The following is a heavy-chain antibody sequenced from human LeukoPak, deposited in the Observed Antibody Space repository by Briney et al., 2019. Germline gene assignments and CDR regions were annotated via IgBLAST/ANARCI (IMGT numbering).Heavy chain of an antibody. CDR3: ARGEPPNSSGWYWFDP. CDR2: MGPSSGDT. CDR1: GYSFLSYD. V-gene: IGHV1-8*01. J-gene: IGHJ5*02. D-gene: IGHD6-19*01. Sequence: ASVKVSCKASGYSFLSYDINWVRQATGQGLEWMGWMGPSSGDTGFAQKFQGRVTMTRNTSISTVYMELSSLRSEDTAVYYCARGEPPNSSGWYWFDPWGQGTLVTVSS.